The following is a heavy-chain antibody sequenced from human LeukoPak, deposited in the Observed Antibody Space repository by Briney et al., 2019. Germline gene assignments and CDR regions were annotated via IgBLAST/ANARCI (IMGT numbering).Heavy chain of an antibody. Sequence: GRSLRLSCAASGFTFSSYGMHWVRQAPGKGLEWVAVISYDGSNKYYADSVKGRFTISRDNSKNTLYLQMNSLRAEDTAVYYCAKDSVLSPEAYYYGMDVWGQGTTVTVSS. CDR2: ISYDGSNK. CDR1: GFTFSSYG. D-gene: IGHD2-8*01. J-gene: IGHJ6*02. V-gene: IGHV3-30*18. CDR3: AKDSVLSPEAYYYGMDV.